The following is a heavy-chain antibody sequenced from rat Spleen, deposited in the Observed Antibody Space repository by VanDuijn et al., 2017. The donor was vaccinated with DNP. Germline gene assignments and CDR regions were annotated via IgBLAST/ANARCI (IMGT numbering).Heavy chain of an antibody. Sequence: EVQVVESGGGLVQPGRSMKLSCAASGFTFSNSDMAWVRQAPTKGLEWVASISTSGGITYYRDSVKGRFTMSRDNAKSSLYLQMNRLKSEDTATYYCARPCSSYIGAMDAWGQGTSVTVSS. D-gene: IGHD1-2*01. CDR1: GFTFSNSD. V-gene: IGHV5-25*01. J-gene: IGHJ4*01. CDR2: ISTSGGIT. CDR3: ARPCSSYIGAMDA.